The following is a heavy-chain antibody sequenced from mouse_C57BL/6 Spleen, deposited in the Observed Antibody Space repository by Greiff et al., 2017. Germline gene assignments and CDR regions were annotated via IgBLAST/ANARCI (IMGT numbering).Heavy chain of an antibody. CDR1: GYTFTDYY. D-gene: IGHD1-1*01. Sequence: EVQLQQSGPELVKPGASVKISCKASGYTFTDYYMNWVKQSHGKSLEWIGDINPNNGGTSYNQKFKGKATLTVDKSSSTAYMELRSLTSEDSAVYYCARLGARYYGSIDYYAMDYWGQGTSVTVSS. CDR3: ARLGARYYGSIDYYAMDY. J-gene: IGHJ4*01. V-gene: IGHV1-26*01. CDR2: INPNNGGT.